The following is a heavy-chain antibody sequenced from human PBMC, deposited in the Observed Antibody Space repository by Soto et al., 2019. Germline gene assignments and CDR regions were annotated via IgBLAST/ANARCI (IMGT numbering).Heavy chain of an antibody. V-gene: IGHV3-21*01. D-gene: IGHD3-22*01. J-gene: IGHJ4*02. Sequence: EVQLLESGGGLVKPGGSLRLSCAASGFNFITYSLSWVRQAPGKGLEWVASISSSAVYIDYADSVKGRFTISRDNANNSLYLQMNSLRAEDTATYYCVRDGLDYYDTERLYFDNWGQGTLVTVSS. CDR3: VRDGLDYYDTERLYFDN. CDR1: GFNFITYS. CDR2: ISSSAVYI.